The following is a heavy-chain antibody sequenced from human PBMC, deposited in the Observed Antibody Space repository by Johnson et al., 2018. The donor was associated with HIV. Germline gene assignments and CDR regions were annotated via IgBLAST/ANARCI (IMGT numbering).Heavy chain of an antibody. Sequence: QVQLVESGGGVVQTGRSLRLSCAASGFIFSSYAMHWVRQAPGEGLEWVAVISYDGSNKYYADSVKGRFTISRDNSKNTLYLQMNSLRAEDTAVYYCARGGLLSPDAFDIWGQGTMVTVSS. D-gene: IGHD2-21*02. V-gene: IGHV3-30-3*01. CDR2: ISYDGSNK. CDR1: GFIFSSYA. J-gene: IGHJ3*02. CDR3: ARGGLLSPDAFDI.